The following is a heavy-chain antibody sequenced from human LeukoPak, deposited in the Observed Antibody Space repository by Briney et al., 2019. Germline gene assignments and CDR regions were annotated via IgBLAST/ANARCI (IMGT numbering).Heavy chain of an antibody. Sequence: SETLSLTCTVSGGSISSSSYYWGWIRQPPGKGLEWIGEINHSGSTNYNPSLKSRVTISVDTSKNQFSLKLSSVTAADTAVYYCARVPLRYCSGGSCYNYWGQGTLVTVSS. CDR2: INHSGST. CDR1: GGSISSSSYY. D-gene: IGHD2-15*01. V-gene: IGHV4-39*07. CDR3: ARVPLRYCSGGSCYNY. J-gene: IGHJ4*02.